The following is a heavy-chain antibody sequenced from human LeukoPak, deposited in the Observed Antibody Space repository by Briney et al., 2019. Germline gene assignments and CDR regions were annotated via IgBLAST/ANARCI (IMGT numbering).Heavy chain of an antibody. V-gene: IGHV3-30-3*01. CDR2: ISYDGSNK. CDR3: AREGYGYYFDY. CDR1: GFTFSSYA. J-gene: IGHJ4*02. D-gene: IGHD1-1*01. Sequence: GRSLRLSCAASGFTFSSYAMHWVRQAPGKGLEWLAVISYDGSNKDYADSVKGRFTISRDNSKNTLYLQMNSLRAEDTAVYYCAREGYGYYFDYWGQGTLVTVSS.